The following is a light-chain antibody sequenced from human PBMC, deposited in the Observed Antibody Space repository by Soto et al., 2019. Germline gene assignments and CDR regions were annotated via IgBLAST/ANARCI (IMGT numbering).Light chain of an antibody. V-gene: IGLV1-40*01. Sequence: QSVLTQPPSVSGAPGQRVTISCTGSSSNIGAGYDVHWYQQLPGTAPKLLIYGNNNRPSGVPDRFSGSKSGTSASLAITGLQAEDEADYYCQSYDSGVVFGGGTKLTVL. CDR2: GNN. J-gene: IGLJ2*01. CDR1: SSNIGAGYD. CDR3: QSYDSGVV.